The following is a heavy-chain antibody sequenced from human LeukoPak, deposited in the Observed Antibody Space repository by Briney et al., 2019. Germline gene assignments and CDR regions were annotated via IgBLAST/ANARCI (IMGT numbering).Heavy chain of an antibody. CDR2: IRSKAYGGTT. CDR1: GFTFGDYA. Sequence: GGSLRLSCTASGFTFGDYAMSWFRQAPGKGLEWVGFIRSKAYGGTTEYAASVKDRFTISRDDSKSIAYLQMNSLKTEDTAVYYCTRNSRITIFGVVIWPDYWGQGTLVTVSP. V-gene: IGHV3-49*03. CDR3: TRNSRITIFGVVIWPDY. J-gene: IGHJ4*02. D-gene: IGHD3-3*01.